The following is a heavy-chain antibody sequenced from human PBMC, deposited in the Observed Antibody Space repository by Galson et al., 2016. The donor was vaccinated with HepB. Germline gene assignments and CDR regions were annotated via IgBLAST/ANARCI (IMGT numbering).Heavy chain of an antibody. J-gene: IGHJ2*01. V-gene: IGHV4-59*01. D-gene: IGHD5-24*01. Sequence: SETLSLTCIVSSDSISDNYWSWIRQPPGKGLEWIGYSGSTNYNPSLKSRVTISLDTSRNQFSLELRSVTAADTAVYYCARPRDGSRTYWYFDLWGRGTLVTVSS. CDR1: SDSISDNY. CDR3: ARPRDGSRTYWYFDL. CDR2: SGST.